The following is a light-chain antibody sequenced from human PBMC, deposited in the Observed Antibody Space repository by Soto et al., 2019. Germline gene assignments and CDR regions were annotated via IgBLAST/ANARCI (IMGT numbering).Light chain of an antibody. V-gene: IGKV3-20*01. Sequence: EIVLTQSPGTLSLSPGERATLSCRASQSVSSSFLSWYQQKPGQAPRLLMYGASDRATGTPGRFSGSGSGTDFTLTISGLEPEDSAVYYCQQFDDSVTFGQGTRLEI. CDR2: GAS. CDR1: QSVSSSF. J-gene: IGKJ5*01. CDR3: QQFDDSVT.